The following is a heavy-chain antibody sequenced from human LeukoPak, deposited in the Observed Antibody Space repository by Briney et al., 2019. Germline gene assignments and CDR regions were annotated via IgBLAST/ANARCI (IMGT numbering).Heavy chain of an antibody. V-gene: IGHV3-53*04. CDR2: IYSAGNT. J-gene: IGHJ4*02. CDR3: ARGGTPGYSSGRIDY. Sequence: GGSLRLSCVASGFTVSSNYMSWVRQAPGKGLEWVSVIYSAGNTYYADSVKGRFTISRHNSENTLYLHMNSLRVEDTAVYFCARGGTPGYSSGRIDYWGQGTLVSVSS. D-gene: IGHD6-19*01. CDR1: GFTVSSNY.